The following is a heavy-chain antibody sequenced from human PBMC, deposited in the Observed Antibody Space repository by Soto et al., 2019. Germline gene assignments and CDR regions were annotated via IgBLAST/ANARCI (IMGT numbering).Heavy chain of an antibody. CDR3: AKVQIVTHYYGMDV. J-gene: IGHJ6*02. CDR1: GFTFSSYG. V-gene: IGHV3-30*18. Sequence: GGSLRLSCAASGFTFSSYGMHWVRQAPGKGLEWVAVIPYDGSNKYYADSVKGRFTISRDSSKNTLYLQMNCLRDEDTAVHYCAKVQIVTHYYGMDVWGQGTRFAFSS. CDR2: IPYDGSNK. D-gene: IGHD1-26*01.